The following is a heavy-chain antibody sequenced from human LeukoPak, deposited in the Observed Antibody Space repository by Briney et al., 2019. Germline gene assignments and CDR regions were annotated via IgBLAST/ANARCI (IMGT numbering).Heavy chain of an antibody. J-gene: IGHJ4*02. Sequence: GGSLRLSCEASGFSFDDFAMHWVRQAPGKGLEWVSSINWNGASVGYVDSVQGRFTISRDNSKNTLYLQMNSLRTEDTAVYYCAKDSDGSSSWYVDYWGQGTLVTVSS. D-gene: IGHD6-13*01. CDR1: GFSFDDFA. V-gene: IGHV3-9*01. CDR3: AKDSDGSSSWYVDY. CDR2: INWNGASV.